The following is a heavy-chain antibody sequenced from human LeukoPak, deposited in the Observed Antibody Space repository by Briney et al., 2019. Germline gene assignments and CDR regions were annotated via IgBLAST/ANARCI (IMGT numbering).Heavy chain of an antibody. CDR1: GFTFSSYA. CDR2: ISGSGGSK. J-gene: IGHJ5*02. D-gene: IGHD3-22*01. CDR3: AKDPLGASSGYYYEVENWFDP. V-gene: IGHV3-23*01. Sequence: GGSLSLSCAASGFTFSSYAMSWVRQAPGKGLEWVSAISGSGGSKYYADSEKGRFTISRDNSKNTLYLQMNSLRAEDTAVYYCAKDPLGASSGYYYEVENWFDPWGQGTLVTVSS.